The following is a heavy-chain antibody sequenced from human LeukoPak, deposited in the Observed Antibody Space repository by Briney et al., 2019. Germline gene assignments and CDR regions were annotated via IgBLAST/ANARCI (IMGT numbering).Heavy chain of an antibody. CDR1: GFTLSRYA. D-gene: IGHD2-15*01. CDR2: IGGGGGST. V-gene: IGHV3-23*01. J-gene: IGHJ4*02. Sequence: PGGSLRLSCSMSGFTLSRYAMSWVRQAPGKGLEWVSTIGGGGGSTDYTDSVKGRFTISRDNSKNTLYLQMNSLGAEDTAVYYCAKGHRYCTSGNCISAVDYWGQGTLVTVSS. CDR3: AKGHRYCTSGNCISAVDY.